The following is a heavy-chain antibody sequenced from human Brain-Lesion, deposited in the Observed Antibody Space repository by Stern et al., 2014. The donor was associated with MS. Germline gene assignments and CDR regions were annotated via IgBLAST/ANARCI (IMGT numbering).Heavy chain of an antibody. J-gene: IGHJ4*02. CDR2: MSYSGST. CDR3: ARLTGVVDY. Sequence: VQLEESGSGLVKPSETLSLTCTVSGGSISRSTYYWGWIRQPPGEGLEWIGSMSYSGSTFYNPSVKSRVTIFVDTPKNQFSLQLSSGTAADTAVYYCARLTGVVDYWGQGTLVTVSS. CDR1: GGSISRSTYY. V-gene: IGHV4-39*01. D-gene: IGHD7-27*01.